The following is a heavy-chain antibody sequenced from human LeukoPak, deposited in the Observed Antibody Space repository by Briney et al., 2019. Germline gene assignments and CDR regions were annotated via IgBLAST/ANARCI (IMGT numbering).Heavy chain of an antibody. CDR2: IYPGGSET. Sequence: GESLKISCKGLGYSFSSYWNAWVRQRPGKGLEWMGIIYPGGSETRYDPSFQGQVTISADSSTSTAYLQWSSLKASDTAMYYCARRMGLRSSYYFYGMDVWGQGTTVTVSS. CDR1: GYSFSSYW. D-gene: IGHD5-12*01. V-gene: IGHV5-51*01. J-gene: IGHJ6*02. CDR3: ARRMGLRSSYYFYGMDV.